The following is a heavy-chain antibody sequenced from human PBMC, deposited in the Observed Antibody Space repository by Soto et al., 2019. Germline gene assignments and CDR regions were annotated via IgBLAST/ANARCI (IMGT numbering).Heavy chain of an antibody. Sequence: QVQLVQSGAEVKKPGASVKVSCKASGYTFTSYYMHWVRQAPGQGLEWMGIINPSGGSTSYAQKFQGRVTMNRDTSTSTVYMELSSLRSEDTAVYYCARESIVVVPAAQAKNWFDPWGQGTLVTVSS. CDR3: ARESIVVVPAAQAKNWFDP. V-gene: IGHV1-46*01. CDR1: GYTFTSYY. D-gene: IGHD2-2*01. CDR2: INPSGGST. J-gene: IGHJ5*02.